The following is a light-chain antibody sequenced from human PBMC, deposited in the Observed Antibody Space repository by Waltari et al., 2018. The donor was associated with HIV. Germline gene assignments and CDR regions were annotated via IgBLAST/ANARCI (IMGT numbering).Light chain of an antibody. CDR1: SSDVGDYNR. V-gene: IGLV2-11*01. Sequence: QSALTQPRSVSGSPGQSVTIPCPGTSSDVGDYNRVSWYQQHPGHPHNGVIYDVRERPAGVPDRFSGSKSANTASLTISGLQADDEADYHCCSFAGSYIVFGTGTKVTVL. CDR2: DVR. J-gene: IGLJ1*01. CDR3: CSFAGSYIV.